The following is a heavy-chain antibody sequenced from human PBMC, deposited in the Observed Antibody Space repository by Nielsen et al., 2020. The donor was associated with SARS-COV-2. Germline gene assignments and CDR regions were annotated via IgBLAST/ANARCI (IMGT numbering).Heavy chain of an antibody. Sequence: GGSLRLSCAASGFTFSSYGMHWVRQAPGKGLEWVAVISYDGSNKYYADSAKGRFTISRDNSKNTLYLQMNSLRAEDTAVYYCAKDGRGGFDYWGQGALVTVSS. V-gene: IGHV3-30*18. CDR3: AKDGRGGFDY. J-gene: IGHJ4*02. D-gene: IGHD1-26*01. CDR2: ISYDGSNK. CDR1: GFTFSSYG.